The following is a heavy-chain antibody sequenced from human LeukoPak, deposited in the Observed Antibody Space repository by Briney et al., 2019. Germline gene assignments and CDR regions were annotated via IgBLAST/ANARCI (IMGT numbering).Heavy chain of an antibody. CDR1: GAYINSYY. D-gene: IGHD6-13*01. V-gene: IGHV4-59*01. CDR2: IFYTGSA. Sequence: TSETLSLTCSVSGAYINSYYWIWIRQPPGKGPEWIGYIFYTGSANYNPSLKNRVSISLDTSKNQFSLTLRSVTAADTAMYFCARSTAAGPSPESWGQGTLVTVSS. J-gene: IGHJ5*02. CDR3: ARSTAAGPSPES.